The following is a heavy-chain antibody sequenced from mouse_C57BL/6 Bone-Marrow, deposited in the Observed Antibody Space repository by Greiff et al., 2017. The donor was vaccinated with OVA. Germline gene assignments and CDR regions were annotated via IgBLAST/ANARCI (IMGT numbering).Heavy chain of an antibody. CDR3: ARRSKSFRGSPAGFAY. CDR1: GFTFSSYG. Sequence: EVMLVESGGDLVKPGGSLKLSCAASGFTFSSYGMSWVRQTPDKRLEWVATISSGGSYTYYPDSVKGRFTIARDNAKNTLYLQMSSLKSEATAMYYCARRSKSFRGSPAGFAYWGQGTLVTVSA. V-gene: IGHV5-6*02. J-gene: IGHJ3*01. CDR2: ISSGGSYT. D-gene: IGHD1-1*02.